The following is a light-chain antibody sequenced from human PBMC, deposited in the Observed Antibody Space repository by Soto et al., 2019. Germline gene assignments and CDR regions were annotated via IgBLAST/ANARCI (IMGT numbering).Light chain of an antibody. CDR1: ENINNC. V-gene: IGKV1-39*01. CDR2: AAS. J-gene: IGKJ1*01. Sequence: DIQMTQSPSSLSASVGDRVTLTCRASENINNCLSWFQQKAGQAPKLLIFAASTLQSGVPSRFSGSGSGTDFVLTIDRLQPEDVATYYCHQTFIAPATFGQGTKV. CDR3: HQTFIAPAT.